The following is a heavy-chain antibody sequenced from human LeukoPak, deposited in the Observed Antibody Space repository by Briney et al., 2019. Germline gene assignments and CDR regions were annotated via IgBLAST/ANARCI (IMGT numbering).Heavy chain of an antibody. D-gene: IGHD1-7*01. V-gene: IGHV3-23*01. CDR2: ISGSGGST. J-gene: IGHJ5*02. CDR1: GFTFSSYA. Sequence: QSGGSLRLSCAASGFTFSSYAMSWVRQAPGKGLEWVSAISGSGGSTYYADSVKGRFTISRDNSKNTLYLQMNSLRAEDTAVYYCAKLNWNLNWFDPWGQGTLVTVSS. CDR3: AKLNWNLNWFDP.